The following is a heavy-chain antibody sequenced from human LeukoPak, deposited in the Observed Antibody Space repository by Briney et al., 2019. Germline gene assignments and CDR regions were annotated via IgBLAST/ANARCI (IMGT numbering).Heavy chain of an antibody. Sequence: GGSLRLSCAASGFTFSSYWMSWVRQAPGKGLEWVANIKQDGSEKYYVDSVKGRFTISRDNAKNSLYLQMNSLRAEDTAVYYCAKDPIVVVPAAKWDAFDIWGQGTMVTVSS. D-gene: IGHD2-2*01. CDR3: AKDPIVVVPAAKWDAFDI. CDR2: IKQDGSEK. V-gene: IGHV3-7*01. J-gene: IGHJ3*02. CDR1: GFTFSSYW.